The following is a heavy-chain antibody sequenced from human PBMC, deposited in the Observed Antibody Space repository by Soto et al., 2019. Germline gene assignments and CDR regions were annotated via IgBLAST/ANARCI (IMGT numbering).Heavy chain of an antibody. Sequence: SQTLSLTCAISGDSVSSNSAAWNWIRQSPSRGLEWLGRTYYRSKWYNHYAVSVKSRITVNPDTSRNQFSLQLNYVTPEDTAVYYCARVHCSAGTCLDGLDFWGQGTTVTVSS. CDR3: ARVHCSAGTCLDGLDF. D-gene: IGHD2-15*01. CDR2: TYYRSKWYN. J-gene: IGHJ6*02. V-gene: IGHV6-1*01. CDR1: GDSVSSNSAA.